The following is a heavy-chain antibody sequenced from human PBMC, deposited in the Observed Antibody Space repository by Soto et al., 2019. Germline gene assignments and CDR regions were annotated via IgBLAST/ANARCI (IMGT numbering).Heavy chain of an antibody. CDR1: GASISSYF. V-gene: IGHV4-4*07. D-gene: IGHD6-19*01. J-gene: IGHJ5*02. Sequence: SETLSLTCTVSGASISSYFWTWIRQPAGKGLDWIGRISTSGTTNYNPSLKSRVTMSVDTSKNHFSLNLSSVTAADTAAYYCAREAGPDRWFDPWGQGTLVTVSS. CDR3: AREAGPDRWFDP. CDR2: ISTSGTT.